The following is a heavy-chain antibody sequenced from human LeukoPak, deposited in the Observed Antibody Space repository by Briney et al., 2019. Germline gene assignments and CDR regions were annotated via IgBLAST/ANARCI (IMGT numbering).Heavy chain of an antibody. J-gene: IGHJ5*01. CDR1: GFTFSSYS. CDR2: ISTSSAVM. D-gene: IGHD2-15*01. V-gene: IGHV3-48*01. CDR3: ARDVGYCSGGSCYRWFAS. Sequence: QPGGSLRLSCAASGFTFSSYSISWDRQAPGKGLEWVSYISTSSAVMYYADSVKGRFTISRDDARNSVSLQMNSLRADGTAVYYCARDVGYCSGGSCYRWFASWGQGTLVIVSS.